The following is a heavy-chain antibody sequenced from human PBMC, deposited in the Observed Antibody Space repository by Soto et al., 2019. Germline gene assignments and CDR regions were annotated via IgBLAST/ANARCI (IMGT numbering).Heavy chain of an antibody. V-gene: IGHV1-46*01. CDR1: GYTFTSYG. J-gene: IGHJ4*02. D-gene: IGHD3-22*01. CDR2: INPSGGST. CDR3: ARDATEGPAPDYYDSSGYPSHFDY. Sequence: ASVKVSCKASGYTFTSYGISWVRQAPGQGLEWMGWINPSGGSTSYAQKFQGRVTMTRDTSTSTVYMELSSLRSEDTAVYYCARDATEGPAPDYYDSSGYPSHFDYWGQGTLVTVPS.